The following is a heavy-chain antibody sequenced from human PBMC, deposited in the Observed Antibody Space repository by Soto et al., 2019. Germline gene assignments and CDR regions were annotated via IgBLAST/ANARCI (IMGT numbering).Heavy chain of an antibody. CDR2: FSGGRDTT. D-gene: IGHD2-21*01. V-gene: IGHV3-23*01. J-gene: IGHJ4*02. Sequence: VQLLESGGGLVQPGGSLRLSCVASGFTFSSYAMSCVRQAPGQRLEWVATFSGGRDTTWHADSVKGRFTVSRDSSKNTLSLQMNSLRPEDTALYYCAKATSATCTGSICYSSDYWGQGTLVTVSS. CDR3: AKATSATCTGSICYSSDY. CDR1: GFTFSSYA.